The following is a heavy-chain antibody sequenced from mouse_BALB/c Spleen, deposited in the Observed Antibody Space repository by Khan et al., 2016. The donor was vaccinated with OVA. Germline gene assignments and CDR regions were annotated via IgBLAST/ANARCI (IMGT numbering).Heavy chain of an antibody. D-gene: IGHD2-4*01. CDR3: AKRCYDYGRGSLFAY. CDR2: IWSAGST. J-gene: IGHJ3*01. Sequence: QMQLEESGPGLVQPSQSLSITCTVSGFSLNNYSVHWVRQSPGKGLEWLGVIWSAGSTDYNAAFISRLTISKDNSRSQVFFKMNSLQPNGTSIYSCAKRCYDYGRGSLFAYWGQGTLVTVSA. V-gene: IGHV2-2*02. CDR1: GFSLNNYS.